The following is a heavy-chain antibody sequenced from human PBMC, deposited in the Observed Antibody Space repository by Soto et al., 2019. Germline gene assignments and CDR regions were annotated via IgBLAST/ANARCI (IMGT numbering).Heavy chain of an antibody. CDR1: GGSIGSSDYY. V-gene: IGHV4-39*01. CDR2: IYDSGST. Sequence: QLQLQESGPGLVKPSETLSLTCTVSGGSIGSSDYYWGWIRQPPGKGLEWIGNIYDSGSTSYNPSLKSRATISVDTSKNQVSLKVSSVTAADTAMYICVGGYPGVGFDYWGQGTLVTVSS. J-gene: IGHJ4*02. CDR3: VGGYPGVGFDY. D-gene: IGHD2-15*01.